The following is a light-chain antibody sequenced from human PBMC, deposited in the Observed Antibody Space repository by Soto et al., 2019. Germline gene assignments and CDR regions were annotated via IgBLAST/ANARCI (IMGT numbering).Light chain of an antibody. Sequence: EIVLTQSPGTLSLSPGERATLSCRASQSVSSNYLAWYQHKPGQAPRLLIYGASSRATGIPDRFSGRGSGTDFILTISRLEPDDFAVYYCQQYGRSPRTFGQGTKVDIK. CDR2: GAS. J-gene: IGKJ1*01. CDR3: QQYGRSPRT. CDR1: QSVSSNY. V-gene: IGKV3-20*01.